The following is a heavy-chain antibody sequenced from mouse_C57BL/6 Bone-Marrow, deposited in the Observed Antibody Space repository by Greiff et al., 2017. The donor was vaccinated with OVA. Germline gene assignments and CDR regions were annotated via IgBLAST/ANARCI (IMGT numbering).Heavy chain of an antibody. CDR3: ARGDGSSLFAY. CDR2: ISDGGSYT. V-gene: IGHV5-4*03. D-gene: IGHD1-1*01. CDR1: GFTFSSYA. Sequence: EVKVVESGGGLVKPGGSLKLSCAASGFTFSSYAMSWVRQTPEKRLEWVATISDGGSYTYYPDNVKGRFTISRDNAKNNLYLQMSHLKSEDTAMYYCARGDGSSLFAYWGQGTLVTVSA. J-gene: IGHJ3*01.